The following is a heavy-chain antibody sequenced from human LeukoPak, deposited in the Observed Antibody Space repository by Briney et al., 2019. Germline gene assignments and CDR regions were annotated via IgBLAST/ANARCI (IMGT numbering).Heavy chain of an antibody. D-gene: IGHD5-12*01. CDR3: ARVSGYSPDAFDI. CDR2: IKQDGSER. Sequence: PGGSLRLSCAASGFTFSNFWMSWIRQAPGKGLEWVANIKQDGSERYYVDSVKGRFTISRDNAKNSLYLQMNSLRAEDTAVYYCARVSGYSPDAFDIWGQGTMVTVSP. J-gene: IGHJ3*02. CDR1: GFTFSNFW. V-gene: IGHV3-7*01.